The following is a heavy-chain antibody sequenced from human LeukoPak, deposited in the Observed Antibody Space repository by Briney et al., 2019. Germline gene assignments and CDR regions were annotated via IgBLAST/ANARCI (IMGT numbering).Heavy chain of an antibody. V-gene: IGHV1-69*06. CDR1: GGTFSSYA. D-gene: IGHD3-22*01. CDR2: IIPIFGTA. J-gene: IGHJ4*02. CDR3: ATHLGYRYDSDGHYPV. Sequence: GASVKVSCKASGGTFSSYAISWVRQAPGQGLEWMGGIIPIFGTANYAQKFQGRVTITADKSTSTAYMELSSLRSEDTAVYYCATHLGYRYDSDGHYPVWGQGTQVTVSS.